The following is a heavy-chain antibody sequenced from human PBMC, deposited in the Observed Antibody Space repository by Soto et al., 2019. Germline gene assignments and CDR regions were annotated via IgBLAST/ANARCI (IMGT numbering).Heavy chain of an antibody. CDR3: AKEAGSVTFDF. CDR1: GFTFSRYG. J-gene: IGHJ4*02. V-gene: IGHV3-30*18. D-gene: IGHD4-4*01. CDR2: ISFDGSKK. Sequence: QVQLVESGGGVVQPGRSLRLSCAASGFTFSRYGMHWVRQAPGKGLEWVAVISFDGSKKYYAESVTGRFTISRDNSKDTLYLQVNSLRAEETAVYYCAKEAGSVTFDFWGQGTLVTVSS.